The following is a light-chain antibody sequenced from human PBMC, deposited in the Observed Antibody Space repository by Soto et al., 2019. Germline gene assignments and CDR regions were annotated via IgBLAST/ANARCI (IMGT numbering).Light chain of an antibody. CDR1: QSFRNSY. V-gene: IGKV3-20*01. J-gene: IGKJ4*02. CDR2: GAS. Sequence: GTLALSGQSGDPRGCSASQSFRNSYLGWYQQKPGRAPRLLINGASSRGTGIPDRLSGSGSAADFIRTSTGVSAFDLTVSYYPQYRGPVGTFRGGTKVDIK. CDR3: PQYRGPVGT.